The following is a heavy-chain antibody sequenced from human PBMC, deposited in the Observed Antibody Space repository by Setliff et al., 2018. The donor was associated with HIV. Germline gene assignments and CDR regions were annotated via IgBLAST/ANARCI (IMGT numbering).Heavy chain of an antibody. CDR2: IIPTFDTA. J-gene: IGHJ2*01. D-gene: IGHD6-19*01. CDR1: GGTFSRHA. Sequence: SVKVSCKASGGTFSRHAFSWVRQAPGQGLEWMGGIIPTFDTANYAQKFQGRVTITADKSTNTAYMELNSLRSEDTAMYYCARGVHSGGSGWYNWYFDLWGRGTLVTVSS. CDR3: ARGVHSGGSGWYNWYFDL. V-gene: IGHV1-69*06.